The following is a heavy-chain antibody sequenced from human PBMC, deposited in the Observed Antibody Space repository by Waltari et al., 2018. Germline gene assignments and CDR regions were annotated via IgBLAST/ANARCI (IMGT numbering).Heavy chain of an antibody. J-gene: IGHJ2*01. CDR1: GGSFSGYY. CDR2: INHSGST. V-gene: IGHV4-34*01. Sequence: QVQLQQWGAGLLKPSETLSLTCAVYGGSFSGYYWSSIRQPPRKGLEWIGEINHSGSTNYNPSLKSRVTISVDTSKNQFSLKLSSVTAADTAVYYCARGPGYGGNSTPKRYFDLWGRGTLVTVSS. D-gene: IGHD4-17*01. CDR3: ARGPGYGGNSTPKRYFDL.